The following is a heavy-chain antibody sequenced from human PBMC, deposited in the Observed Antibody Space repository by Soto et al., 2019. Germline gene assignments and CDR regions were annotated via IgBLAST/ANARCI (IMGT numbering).Heavy chain of an antibody. CDR3: AREYRIAVRGPFDF. CDR2: ISSSGEVM. V-gene: IGHV3-48*03. Sequence: PGGSLRLSCATSGFTLSAYDMNWVRQVPGKGLEWISYISSSGEVMLYGDAVKGRFTISRDIAQKSLYLEMNDLRAEDTALYYCAREYRIAVRGPFDFWGQGTLVTVSS. CDR1: GFTLSAYD. D-gene: IGHD4-17*01. J-gene: IGHJ4*02.